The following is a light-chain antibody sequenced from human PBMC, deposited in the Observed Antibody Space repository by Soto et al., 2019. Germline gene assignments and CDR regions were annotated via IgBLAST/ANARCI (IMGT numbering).Light chain of an antibody. CDR1: QSVRSN. CDR2: AAS. V-gene: IGKV3-15*01. CDR3: QQYSNWPRT. Sequence: DIVMTQFPATLSVSPGERATLSCRASQSVRSNLAWYQQKPGQAPRLLIFAASTRATVIPARFRGSGSGTEFTLTISDLQSEDFAVYYCQQYSNWPRTFGQGTKVEIK. J-gene: IGKJ1*01.